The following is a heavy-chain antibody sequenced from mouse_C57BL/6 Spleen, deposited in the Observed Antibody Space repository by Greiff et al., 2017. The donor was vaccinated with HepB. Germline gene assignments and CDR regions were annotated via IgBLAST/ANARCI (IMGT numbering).Heavy chain of an antibody. V-gene: IGHV5-17*01. Sequence: DVMLVESGGGLVKPGGSLKLSCAASGFTFSDYGLHWVRQAPEKGLEWVAYISSGSSTIYYADTVKGQFTISRDNAKNTLFLQMTSLRSEDTAMYYCARGALGRKDFDYWGQGTTLTVAS. CDR2: ISSGSSTI. CDR1: GFTFSDYG. D-gene: IGHD4-1*01. CDR3: ARGALGRKDFDY. J-gene: IGHJ2*01.